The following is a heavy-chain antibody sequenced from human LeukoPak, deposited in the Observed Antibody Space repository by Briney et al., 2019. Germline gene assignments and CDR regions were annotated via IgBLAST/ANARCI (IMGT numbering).Heavy chain of an antibody. J-gene: IGHJ5*02. D-gene: IGHD3-9*01. CDR3: ARTYYDILTGFGWFDP. CDR1: GGSISSGGYS. CDR2: IYHSGST. V-gene: IGHV4-30-2*01. Sequence: SETLSLTCAVSGGSISSGGYSWSWIRQPPGKGLEWIGYIYHSGSTYYNPTLKSRVTISVDRSKNQFSLKLSSVTAADTAVYYCARTYYDILTGFGWFDPWGQGTLVTVSS.